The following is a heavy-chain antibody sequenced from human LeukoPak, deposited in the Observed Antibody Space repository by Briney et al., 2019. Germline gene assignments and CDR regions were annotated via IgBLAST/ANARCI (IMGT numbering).Heavy chain of an antibody. Sequence: GGSLRLSCAASGFTLGDYGISWVRQAPGKGLGWVAGVNRNGDGTAYGASVKGRFTISRDNAKKSLVLHMDSLRAEDTARYYCVRGNSSPRGFFDYWGQGTLVTVSS. D-gene: IGHD2-2*01. CDR3: VRGNSSPRGFFDY. CDR2: VNRNGDGT. V-gene: IGHV3-20*04. J-gene: IGHJ4*02. CDR1: GFTLGDYG.